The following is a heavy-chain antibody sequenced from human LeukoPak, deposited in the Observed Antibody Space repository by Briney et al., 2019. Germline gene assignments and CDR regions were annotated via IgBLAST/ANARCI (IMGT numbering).Heavy chain of an antibody. CDR3: ARERGGWDIVVVVAATHDAFDI. D-gene: IGHD2-15*01. Sequence: PGRSLRLSCAASGFTFSSYAMHWVRQAPGKGLEWVALISYDGSNKYYADSVKGRFTISRDNSKKTLYLQMNSLRAEDTAVYYCARERGGWDIVVVVAATHDAFDIWGQGTMVTVSS. CDR1: GFTFSSYA. CDR2: ISYDGSNK. V-gene: IGHV3-30*04. J-gene: IGHJ3*02.